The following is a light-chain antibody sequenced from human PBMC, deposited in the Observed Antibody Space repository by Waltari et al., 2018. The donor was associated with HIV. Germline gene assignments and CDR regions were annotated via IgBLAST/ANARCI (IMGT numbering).Light chain of an antibody. CDR2: DDS. CDR1: NLGSTS. CDR3: HVWDSRSVT. J-gene: IGLJ2*01. V-gene: IGLV3-21*04. Sequence: SYVLTQPPSVSVAPGKPARITCGGNNLGSTSVHWYQQRPGQAPVLVIYDDSDRASGIPERFSGSNSGNTATLTISRVEAGDEADYYCHVWDSRSVTFGGGTKLTVV.